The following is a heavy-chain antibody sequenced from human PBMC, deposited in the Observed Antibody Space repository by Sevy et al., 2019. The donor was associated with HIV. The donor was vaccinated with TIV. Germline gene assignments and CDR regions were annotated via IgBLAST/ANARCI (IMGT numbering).Heavy chain of an antibody. D-gene: IGHD4-17*01. CDR1: GFTFSSYA. CDR2: ISYDGSNK. CDR3: ARDFKERTVTTKSSYHYGMDV. V-gene: IGHV3-30-3*01. Sequence: GGSLRLSCAASGFTFSSYAMHWVRQAPGKGLEWVAVISYDGSNKYYADSVKGRFTISRDNSKNTLYLQMNSLRAEDTAVYYCARDFKERTVTTKSSYHYGMDVWGQGTTVTVSS. J-gene: IGHJ6*02.